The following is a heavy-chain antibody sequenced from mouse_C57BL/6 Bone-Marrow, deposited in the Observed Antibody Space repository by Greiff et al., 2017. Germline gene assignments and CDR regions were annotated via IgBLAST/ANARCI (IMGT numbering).Heavy chain of an antibody. CDR1: GYAFSSSW. Sequence: VQLQQSGPELVKPGASVKISCKASGYAFSSSWMNWVEQRPGKGLEWIGRIYPGDGDTNYNGKFKGKATLTADKSSSTAYMQLSGLSSEDSAVYFCAKVYFDVWGTGTTVTVSS. CDR2: IYPGDGDT. CDR3: AKVYFDV. V-gene: IGHV1-82*01. J-gene: IGHJ1*03.